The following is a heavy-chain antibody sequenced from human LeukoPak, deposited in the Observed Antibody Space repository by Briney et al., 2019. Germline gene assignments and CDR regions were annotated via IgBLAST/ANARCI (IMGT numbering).Heavy chain of an antibody. Sequence: SETLSLTCAVSGGSISSGGYSWSWIRQPPGKGLEWIGYIYHSGSTYYNPSLKSRVTISVDRSKNQFSLKLSTVTAADTAVYYCARAAMAVFDYWGQGTLVTVSS. D-gene: IGHD5-18*01. CDR2: IYHSGST. CDR3: ARAAMAVFDY. J-gene: IGHJ4*02. CDR1: GGSISSGGYS. V-gene: IGHV4-30-2*01.